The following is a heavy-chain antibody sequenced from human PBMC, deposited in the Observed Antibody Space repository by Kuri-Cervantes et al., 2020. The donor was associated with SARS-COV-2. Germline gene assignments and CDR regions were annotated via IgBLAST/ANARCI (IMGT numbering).Heavy chain of an antibody. J-gene: IGHJ4*02. Sequence: SGPTLVKPTETLTLTCTVSGFSLSNARMGVSWIRQPPGKALEWLAHIFLNDEKSYSTSLKSRLTISKDTSKNQVVLTMTNMDPVDTATYYCARIQATTVIADYWGQGTLVTVSS. D-gene: IGHD4-11*01. CDR1: GFSLSNARMG. CDR3: ARIQATTVIADY. V-gene: IGHV2-26*01. CDR2: IFLNDEK.